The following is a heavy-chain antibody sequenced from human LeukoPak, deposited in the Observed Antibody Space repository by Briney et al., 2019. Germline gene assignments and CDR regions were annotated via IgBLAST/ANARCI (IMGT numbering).Heavy chain of an antibody. CDR3: ARDLSRGSGYFGTY. J-gene: IGHJ4*02. V-gene: IGHV1-18*01. CDR2: ISGDNSNT. Sequence: ASVKVSCKTSGYTFTTTYGISWVRQGPGQGLEWMGWISGDNSNTNSAQRFPGRVTMTTDTSTSTADMQLRSLRSDDTAVYYCARDLSRGSGYFGTYWGQGTLVTVSS. D-gene: IGHD3-22*01. CDR1: GYTFTTTYG.